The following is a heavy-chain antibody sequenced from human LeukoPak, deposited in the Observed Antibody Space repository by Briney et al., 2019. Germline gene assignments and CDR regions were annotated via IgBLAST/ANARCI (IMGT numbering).Heavy chain of an antibody. CDR2: IGTAGDT. CDR1: GFTFSSYD. V-gene: IGHV3-13*04. Sequence: PGGSLRLSCAASGFTFSSYDMHWVRQATGKGLEWVSAIGTAGDTYYPGSVKGRFTISRENAKNSLYLQMNSLRAGDTAVYYCAKEETTGVTPGADYWGQGTLVTVSS. J-gene: IGHJ4*02. CDR3: AKEETTGVTPGADY. D-gene: IGHD4-23*01.